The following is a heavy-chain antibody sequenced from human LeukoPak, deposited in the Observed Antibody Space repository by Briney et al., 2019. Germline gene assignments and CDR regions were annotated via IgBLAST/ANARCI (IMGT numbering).Heavy chain of an antibody. CDR1: GGSLSSYY. CDR2: IYYSGTT. D-gene: IGHD5-12*01. Sequence: PSETLSLTCTVSGGSLSSYYWSWIRQPPGKGLEWIGHIYYSGTTNYNPSLKSRVTISVDTSKNQFSLKLSSVTAADTAVYYCARQTWLIDYWGQGTLVTVSS. CDR3: ARQTWLIDY. V-gene: IGHV4-59*08. J-gene: IGHJ4*02.